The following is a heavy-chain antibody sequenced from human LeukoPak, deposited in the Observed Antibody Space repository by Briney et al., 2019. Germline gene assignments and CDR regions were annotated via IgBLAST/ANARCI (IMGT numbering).Heavy chain of an antibody. V-gene: IGHV3-21*01. CDR1: GFTFSSYW. J-gene: IGHJ5*02. D-gene: IGHD6-13*01. CDR3: ARDRSHQRRFHSSREENWFDP. Sequence: KSGGSLRLSCAASGFTFSSYWMSWVRQAPGKGLEWVSSISSSSDYIYYADSVKGRFTISRDNAKNSLYLQMNSLRAEDTAVYYCARDRSHQRRFHSSREENWFDPWGQGTLVTVSS. CDR2: ISSSSDYI.